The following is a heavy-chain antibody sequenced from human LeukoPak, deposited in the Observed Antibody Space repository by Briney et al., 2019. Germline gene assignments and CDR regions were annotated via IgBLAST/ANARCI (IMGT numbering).Heavy chain of an antibody. V-gene: IGHV3-30*02. CDR3: AKESDSGYHSEGPKN. D-gene: IGHD5-12*01. CDR1: GFTVGTKY. J-gene: IGHJ4*02. Sequence: GGSLRLSCAASGFTVGTKYMNWVRQAPGKGLEWVAFVRNDGSSEYYVGSVKGRFTISRDKSKNTLYLQMNSLRVDDTAVYSCAKESDSGYHSEGPKNWGLGTLVSVSS. CDR2: VRNDGSSE.